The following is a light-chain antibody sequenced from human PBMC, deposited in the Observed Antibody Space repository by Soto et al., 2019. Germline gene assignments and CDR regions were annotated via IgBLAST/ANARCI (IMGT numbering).Light chain of an antibody. Sequence: EIVLTQSPGTLSFSPGERATLSYRPSQSVSSTFLAWYQQKPGQAPRLLIYGASSRATGIPDRFSGSGSGTDFTLTISRLEPEDFALYYCHLYGTSPLFGQGTRLEIK. CDR2: GAS. J-gene: IGKJ5*01. V-gene: IGKV3-20*01. CDR3: HLYGTSPL. CDR1: QSVSSTF.